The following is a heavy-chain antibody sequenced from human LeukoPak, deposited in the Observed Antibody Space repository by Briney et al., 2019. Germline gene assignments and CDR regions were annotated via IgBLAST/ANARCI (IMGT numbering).Heavy chain of an antibody. Sequence: TSEPLSLTSTVSGGPISSSSYYWGWIRQPPGKGLGWLGRIYYSGSTYYNPSLKSRVTISVDTSKNQFSLKLSSVTAADTAVYYCARGEMATVDYWGQETLVSVSS. CDR3: ARGEMATVDY. J-gene: IGHJ4*02. D-gene: IGHD5-24*01. CDR1: GGPISSSSYY. CDR2: IYYSGST. V-gene: IGHV4-39*07.